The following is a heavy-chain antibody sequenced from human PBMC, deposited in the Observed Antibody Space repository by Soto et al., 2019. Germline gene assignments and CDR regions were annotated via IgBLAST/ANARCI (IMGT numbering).Heavy chain of an antibody. CDR2: INNSGGST. J-gene: IGHJ4*02. V-gene: IGHV3-23*01. CDR1: GFTFSSYA. CDR3: AEGPYYYDSSGYYDY. D-gene: IGHD3-22*01. Sequence: GGSLRLSCAASGFTFSSYAMSWVRQAPGKGLEWVSGINNSGGSTYYADSVKGRFTISRDNSKNTLYLQMNSLRAEDTAVYYCAEGPYYYDSSGYYDYWGQGTLVTVSS.